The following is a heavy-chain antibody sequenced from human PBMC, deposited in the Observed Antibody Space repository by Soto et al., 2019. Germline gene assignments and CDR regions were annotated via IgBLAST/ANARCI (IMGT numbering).Heavy chain of an antibody. V-gene: IGHV5-10-1*01. CDR3: AIPGYCSSTSCQTRTGNYYYCGMDV. D-gene: IGHD2-2*01. J-gene: IGHJ6*02. CDR1: GYSFTSYW. CDR2: IDPSDSYT. Sequence: GESLKISCKGSGYSFTSYWISWVRQMPGKGLEWMGRIDPSDSYTNYSPSFQGHVTISADKSIGTAYLQWSSLKASDTAMYYCAIPGYCSSTSCQTRTGNYYYCGMDVWGQGTTVTVS.